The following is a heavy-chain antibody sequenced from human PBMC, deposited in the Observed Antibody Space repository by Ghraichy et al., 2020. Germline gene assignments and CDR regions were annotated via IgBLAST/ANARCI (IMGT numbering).Heavy chain of an antibody. J-gene: IGHJ6*02. CDR1: GFTFDDYA. V-gene: IGHV3-9*03. CDR2: ISWNSGDI. Sequence: GGSLRLSCVASGFTFDDYAMHWVRQAPGKGLEWVLGISWNSGDIGYADSVKGRFTISRDNAKNSLFLQMNSLRDEDMALYYCVKDTAAAGSMYGMDVWGHGTTVTVSS. D-gene: IGHD6-13*01. CDR3: VKDTAAAGSMYGMDV.